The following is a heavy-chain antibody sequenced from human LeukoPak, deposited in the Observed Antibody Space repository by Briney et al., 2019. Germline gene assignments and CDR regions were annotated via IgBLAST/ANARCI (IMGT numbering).Heavy chain of an antibody. D-gene: IGHD4-23*01. CDR3: AKDDYGGNSEL. J-gene: IGHJ4*02. Sequence: PGGSLRLSCAASGFTFSSSSMNWVRQAPGKGLDWVSAISGSGGSTYYADSVKGRFTISRDNSKSTLYLRMNSLRAEDTAVYYCAKDDYGGNSELWGQGTLVTVSS. CDR2: ISGSGGST. CDR1: GFTFSSSS. V-gene: IGHV3-23*01.